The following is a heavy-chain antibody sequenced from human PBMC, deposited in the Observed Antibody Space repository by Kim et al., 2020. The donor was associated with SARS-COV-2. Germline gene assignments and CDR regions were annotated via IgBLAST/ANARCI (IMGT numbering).Heavy chain of an antibody. Sequence: SETLSLTCTVSGGSISSSSYYWGWIRQPPGKGLEWIGSIYISGSTYYNPSLKSRVTISVDTSKNQFSLKLSSVTAADTAVYYCASHYYDSSGYYSPDYWGQGTLVTVSS. CDR3: ASHYYDSSGYYSPDY. J-gene: IGHJ4*02. V-gene: IGHV4-39*01. CDR1: GGSISSSSYY. CDR2: IYISGST. D-gene: IGHD3-22*01.